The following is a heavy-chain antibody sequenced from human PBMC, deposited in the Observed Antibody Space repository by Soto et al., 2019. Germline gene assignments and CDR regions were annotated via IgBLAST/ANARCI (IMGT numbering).Heavy chain of an antibody. CDR3: ARTIFGVVTPNYYYYGMDV. CDR1: GGTFSSYA. CDR2: IIPIFGTA. Sequence: SVKVSCKASGGTFSSYAISWVRQAPGQGLEWMGGIIPIFGTANYAQKFQGRVTITADESTSTAYMELSSLRSEDTAVYYCARTIFGVVTPNYYYYGMDVWGQGTTVTVSS. D-gene: IGHD3-3*01. J-gene: IGHJ6*02. V-gene: IGHV1-69*13.